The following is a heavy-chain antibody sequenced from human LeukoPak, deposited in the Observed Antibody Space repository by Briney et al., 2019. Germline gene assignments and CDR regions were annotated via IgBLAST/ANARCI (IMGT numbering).Heavy chain of an antibody. CDR2: ISYDGSNK. D-gene: IGHD3-3*01. V-gene: IGHV3-30-3*01. Sequence: GGSLRLSCAASGFTFSSYAMHWVRQAPGKGLEWVAVISYDGSNKYYADSVKGRFTISRDNAKKSLYLQMNSLRAEDTAVYYCARDEPRPYDFWSGYYPYYYYGMDVWGQGTTVTVSS. CDR3: ARDEPRPYDFWSGYYPYYYYGMDV. J-gene: IGHJ6*02. CDR1: GFTFSSYA.